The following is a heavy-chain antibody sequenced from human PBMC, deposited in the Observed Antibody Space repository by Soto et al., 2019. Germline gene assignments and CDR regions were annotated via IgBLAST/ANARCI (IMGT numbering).Heavy chain of an antibody. V-gene: IGHV5-10-1*01. D-gene: IGHD6-13*01. CDR3: ARHRSSWPRNGDWFDP. J-gene: IGHJ5*02. Sequence: PGESLKISCKGSGYSFTSYWISWVRQMPGKGLEWMGRIDPSDSYTNYSPSFQGHVTISADKSISTAYLQWSSLKASDTAMYYCARHRSSWPRNGDWFDPWGQGTLVTVSS. CDR2: IDPSDSYT. CDR1: GYSFTSYW.